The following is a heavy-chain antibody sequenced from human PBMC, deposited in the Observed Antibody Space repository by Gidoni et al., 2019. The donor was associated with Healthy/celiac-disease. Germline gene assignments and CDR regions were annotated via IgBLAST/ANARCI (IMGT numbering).Heavy chain of an antibody. CDR2: IKQDGSEK. J-gene: IGHJ6*03. CDR3: ARADYSNYYYYMDV. D-gene: IGHD4-4*01. V-gene: IGHV3-7*03. Sequence: GLEWVANIKQDGSEKYYVDSVKGRFTISRDNAKNSLYLQMNSLRAEDTAVYYCARADYSNYYYYMDVWGKGTTVTVSS.